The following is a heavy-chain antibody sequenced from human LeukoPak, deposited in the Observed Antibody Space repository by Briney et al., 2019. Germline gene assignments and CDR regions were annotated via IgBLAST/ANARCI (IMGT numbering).Heavy chain of an antibody. CDR1: GFTFSSYW. CDR3: ARDKVVGATHFDY. V-gene: IGHV3-7*01. CDR2: INQDGSEK. D-gene: IGHD1-26*01. Sequence: GGSLRLSCAASGFTFSSYWMSWVRQAPGKGLEWVANINQDGSEKYYVDSVKGRFTISRDNAKNSLYLQMNRPRAEDTSMYYCARDKVVGATHFDYWGQGTLVTVSS. J-gene: IGHJ4*02.